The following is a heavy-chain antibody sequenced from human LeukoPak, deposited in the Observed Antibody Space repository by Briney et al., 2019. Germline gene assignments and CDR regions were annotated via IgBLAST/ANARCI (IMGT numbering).Heavy chain of an antibody. V-gene: IGHV3-7*01. CDR3: ATRVGVIGSPDSSSWLGGGGMDV. CDR2: IKQDGSEK. Sequence: GGSLRLSCAASGFTFSSYWMSWVRQAPGKGLEWVANIKQDGSEKYYVDSVKGRFTISRDNAKNSLYLQMNSLRAEDTAVYYCATRVGVIGSPDSSSWLGGGGMDVWGQGTTVTVSS. D-gene: IGHD6-13*01. CDR1: GFTFSSYW. J-gene: IGHJ6*02.